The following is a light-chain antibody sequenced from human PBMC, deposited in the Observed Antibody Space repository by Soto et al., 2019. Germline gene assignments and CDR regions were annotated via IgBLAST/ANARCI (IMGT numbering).Light chain of an antibody. CDR1: QDIRGD. V-gene: IGKV1-6*01. CDR3: LHDHNYHRT. Sequence: AIQMTQSPSSLSASIGDRVTITCRASQDIRGDLGWYQQKPGKAPNLLIYAASNLQTGVPSRFSGSGSGTDFTLTISSLQPEDFATYYCLHDHNYHRTFGQGTKVDIK. CDR2: AAS. J-gene: IGKJ1*01.